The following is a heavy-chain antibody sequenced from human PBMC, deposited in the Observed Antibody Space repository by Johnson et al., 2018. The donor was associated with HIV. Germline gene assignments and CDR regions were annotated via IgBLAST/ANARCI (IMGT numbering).Heavy chain of an antibody. V-gene: IGHV3-11*04. CDR3: ARCYDSSAYYYVGAFDI. D-gene: IGHD3-22*01. J-gene: IGHJ3*02. CDR2: ISSSGSTI. Sequence: VQLVESGGGLVKPGGSLRLSCAASGFTFSDYYMSWIRQAPGKGLEWVSYISSSGSTIYYPASVKGRFTISRDDSQNTAYLQMNSLRAEDTAVYYCARCYDSSAYYYVGAFDIWGQGTMVTVSS. CDR1: GFTFSDYY.